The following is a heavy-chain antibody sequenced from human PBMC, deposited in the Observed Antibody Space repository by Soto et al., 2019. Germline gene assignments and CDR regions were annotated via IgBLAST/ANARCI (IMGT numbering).Heavy chain of an antibody. V-gene: IGHV3-33*01. D-gene: IGHD6-19*01. Sequence: QVQLVESGGGVVQPERSLRLSCVASGFSLSSNGMHWVRQAPGKGLEWVAVIWYDGTKTFYADSVKGRFTISRDNSKNTLYLQMNSLRAEDTAVYYSARDTGRGWYPGYWGQGTLVAVSS. CDR3: ARDTGRGWYPGY. CDR2: IWYDGTKT. CDR1: GFSLSSNG. J-gene: IGHJ4*02.